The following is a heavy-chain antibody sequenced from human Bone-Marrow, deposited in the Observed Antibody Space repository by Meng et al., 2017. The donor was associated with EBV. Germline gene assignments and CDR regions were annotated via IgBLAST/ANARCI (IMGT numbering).Heavy chain of an antibody. J-gene: IGHJ4*02. CDR1: CVHITSGIYH. V-gene: IGHV4-61*01. Sequence: LQGTGPGRVSPAGPLSLTSTVYCVHITSGIYHWRWIRQSPGEVLEWIGYNYTTGTTIYNPSLKSRVSIFLETSKNPFSLKLNSVTTADTAVYYCANSRSSTPGVVDYWGQGTLVTVSS. D-gene: IGHD3-10*01. CDR3: ANSRSSTPGVVDY. CDR2: NYTTGTT.